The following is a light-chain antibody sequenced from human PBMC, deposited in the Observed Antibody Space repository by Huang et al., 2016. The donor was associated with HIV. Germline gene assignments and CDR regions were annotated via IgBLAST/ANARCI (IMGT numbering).Light chain of an antibody. CDR3: QQYYGIVLT. Sequence: DIQMTQSPSSLSASVGDRVTISCRASQGISDSLAWYPQKPGKAPQLLLYGASTWESGVPSRFSGNGSGTDYTLTISGLQPEDFASYYCQQYYGIVLTFGGGTKVEMK. J-gene: IGKJ4*01. CDR2: GAS. CDR1: QGISDS. V-gene: IGKV1-NL1*01.